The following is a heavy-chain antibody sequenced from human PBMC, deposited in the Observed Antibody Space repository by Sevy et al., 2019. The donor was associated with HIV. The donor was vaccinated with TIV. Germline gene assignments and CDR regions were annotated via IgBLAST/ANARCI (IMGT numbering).Heavy chain of an antibody. CDR1: GFTFSNAW. V-gene: IGHV3-15*01. Sequence: GGSLRLSCAASGFTFSNAWMSWVRQAPGKGLEWVGRIKRKTDGGTTDYAAPVKGRFTISRDDSKNTLYLQMNSLKTEDTAVSYCTTDINYYYDSSGYYYYWGQGTLVTVSS. J-gene: IGHJ4*02. CDR2: IKRKTDGGTT. CDR3: TTDINYYYDSSGYYYY. D-gene: IGHD3-22*01.